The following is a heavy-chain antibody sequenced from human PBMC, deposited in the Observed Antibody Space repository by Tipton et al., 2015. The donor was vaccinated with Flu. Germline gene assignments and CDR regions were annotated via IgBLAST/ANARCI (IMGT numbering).Heavy chain of an antibody. Sequence: SLRLSCAASGFTFDDCAMHWVRQAPGKGLEWVSGISWNSGSIGYADSVKGRFTISRDNAKNSLYLQMNSLRAEDTALYYCAKDEAGGIYSSSWYPLDYWGQGTLVTVSS. J-gene: IGHJ4*02. CDR2: ISWNSGSI. D-gene: IGHD6-13*01. CDR1: GFTFDDCA. V-gene: IGHV3-9*01. CDR3: AKDEAGGIYSSSWYPLDY.